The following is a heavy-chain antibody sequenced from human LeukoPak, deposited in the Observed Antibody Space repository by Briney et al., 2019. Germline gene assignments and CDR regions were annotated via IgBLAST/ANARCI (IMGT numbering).Heavy chain of an antibody. D-gene: IGHD6-25*01. V-gene: IGHV4-4*07. CDR1: GGSMYNYY. J-gene: IGHJ4*02. Sequence: PSETLSLTCTVSGGSMYNYYWTWIRQSAGKGLEWIGRIYTSESTYYNPSLKSRVTMSIDTSKNQFSLKLSSATAADTAIYYCARARAAANTYADYWGQGTLVTVSS. CDR2: IYTSEST. CDR3: ARARAAANTYADY.